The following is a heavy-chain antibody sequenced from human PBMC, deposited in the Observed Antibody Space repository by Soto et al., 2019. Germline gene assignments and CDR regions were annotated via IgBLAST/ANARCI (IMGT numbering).Heavy chain of an antibody. CDR2: ISGSGGST. V-gene: IGHV3-23*01. CDR1: GFTFSSYA. Sequence: GGSLRLSCAASGFTFSSYAMSWVRQAPGKGLEWVSAISGSGGSTYYADSVKGRFTISRDNSKNTRYLQMNSLRAEDTAVYYCARGIRYDFWSGPLRSYYFDYWGQGTLVTVSS. J-gene: IGHJ4*02. D-gene: IGHD3-3*01. CDR3: ARGIRYDFWSGPLRSYYFDY.